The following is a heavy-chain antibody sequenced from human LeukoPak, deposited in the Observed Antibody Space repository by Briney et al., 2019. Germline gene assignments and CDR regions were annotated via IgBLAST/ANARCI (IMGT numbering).Heavy chain of an antibody. CDR3: ARPGITAFDI. Sequence: GGSQRLSCVASGFTLSSHNINWVRQAPGKGLEWVSHISSSGSITYYGDSVKGRITISRDNAKNSVSLYMNSLRAEDSAVYYCARPGITAFDIWGQGTMVTVSS. D-gene: IGHD3-10*01. CDR1: GFTLSSHN. V-gene: IGHV3-48*01. CDR2: ISSSGSIT. J-gene: IGHJ3*02.